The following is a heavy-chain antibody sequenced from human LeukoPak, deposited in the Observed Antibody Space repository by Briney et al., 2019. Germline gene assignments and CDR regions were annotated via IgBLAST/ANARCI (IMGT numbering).Heavy chain of an antibody. CDR2: INHSGST. V-gene: IGHV4-34*01. CDR3: AREYPKGGSYRFDP. J-gene: IGHJ5*02. Sequence: PSETLSLTCVVYGGSFSGYYWSWLRQPPGKGLEWIGEINHSGSTNYNPSLKNRVTISVDTSKNQFSLKLSSVPDADTAVYYCAREYPKGGSYRFDPWGQGTLVTVSS. CDR1: GGSFSGYY. D-gene: IGHD1-26*01.